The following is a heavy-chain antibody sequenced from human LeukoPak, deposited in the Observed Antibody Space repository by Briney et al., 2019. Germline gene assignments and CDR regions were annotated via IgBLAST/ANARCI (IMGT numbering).Heavy chain of an antibody. Sequence: GGSLRLSCAASGFTFSSYWMSWVGQGPGKGLEGVANIKQDGSEKYYVDSVKGRFPISRDNAKNSLYLQMNSLRAEDTAVYYCARDQRYCSSSSCPWEPFDYWGQGTLVTVSS. CDR1: GFTFSSYW. J-gene: IGHJ4*02. CDR2: IKQDGSEK. D-gene: IGHD2-2*01. CDR3: ARDQRYCSSSSCPWEPFDY. V-gene: IGHV3-7*05.